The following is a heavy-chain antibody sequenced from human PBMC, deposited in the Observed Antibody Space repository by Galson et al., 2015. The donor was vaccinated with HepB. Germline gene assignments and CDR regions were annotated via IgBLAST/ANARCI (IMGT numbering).Heavy chain of an antibody. Sequence: ETLSLTCAVSGGSISSSSWWSWVRQPPGKGLEWIGEIYHSGSTNYNPSLKSRVTISVDKSKNQFSLKLSSVTAADTAVYYCARIDYGGNWFDPWGQGTLVTVSS. D-gene: IGHD4-23*01. CDR2: IYHSGST. CDR1: GGSISSSSW. V-gene: IGHV4-4*02. J-gene: IGHJ5*02. CDR3: ARIDYGGNWFDP.